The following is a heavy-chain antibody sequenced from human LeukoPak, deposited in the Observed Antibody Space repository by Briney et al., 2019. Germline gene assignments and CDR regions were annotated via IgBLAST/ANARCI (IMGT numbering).Heavy chain of an antibody. V-gene: IGHV4-59*12. CDR3: ARDRDYYDSSGYYWYFDL. Sequence: SETLSPTCTVSGGSISSYYWSWIRQPPGKGLEWIGYIYYSGSTNYNPSLKSRVTISVDTSKNQFSLKLSSVTAADTAVYYCARDRDYYDSSGYYWYFDLWGRGTLVTVSS. D-gene: IGHD3-22*01. J-gene: IGHJ2*01. CDR1: GGSISSYY. CDR2: IYYSGST.